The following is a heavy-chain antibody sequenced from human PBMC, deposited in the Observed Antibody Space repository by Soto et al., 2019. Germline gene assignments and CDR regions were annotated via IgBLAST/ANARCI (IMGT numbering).Heavy chain of an antibody. CDR2: IIPILGTA. CDR1: GGTFSSDA. Sequence: QVQLVQSGAEVKKPGSSVKVSCKASGGTFSSDAIRWVRQAPGQGLEWMGGIIPILGTANYAQKFHGRFTSTGDESTSTAYMELSSLRSEDTAGYYCARDAPTTLTPVGGGVWGQGTTVTVSS. D-gene: IGHD4-17*01. CDR3: ARDAPTTLTPVGGGV. V-gene: IGHV1-69*12. J-gene: IGHJ6*02.